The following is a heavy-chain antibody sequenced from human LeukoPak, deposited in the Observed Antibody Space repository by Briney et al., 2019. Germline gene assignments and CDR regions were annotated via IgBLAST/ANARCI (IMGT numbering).Heavy chain of an antibody. V-gene: IGHV3-64*01. D-gene: IGHD5-18*01. CDR3: ARDSVGYSYGENWFDP. J-gene: IGHJ5*02. Sequence: GGSLRLSCAASGFTFSSYAMHWVRQAPGKGLEYVSDISSNGGSTYYANSVKGRFTISRDNSKNTLYLQMGSLRAEDMAVYYCARDSVGYSYGENWFDPWGQGTLVTVSS. CDR1: GFTFSSYA. CDR2: ISSNGGST.